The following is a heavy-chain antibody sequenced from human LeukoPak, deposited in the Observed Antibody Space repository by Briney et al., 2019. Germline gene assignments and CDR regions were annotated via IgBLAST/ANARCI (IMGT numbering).Heavy chain of an antibody. D-gene: IGHD3-22*01. V-gene: IGHV3-33*01. J-gene: IGHJ3*02. CDR3: ARVKTIVVAGAFDI. CDR2: IWYDGSNK. Sequence: PGGSLRLSCAESVFTFSSYGMHWVRQAPGKGLGWGAVIWYDGSNKYYADSVKGRFTISRDNSKNTLYLQMNSLRAEDTAVYYCARVKTIVVAGAFDIWGQGTMVTVSS. CDR1: VFTFSSYG.